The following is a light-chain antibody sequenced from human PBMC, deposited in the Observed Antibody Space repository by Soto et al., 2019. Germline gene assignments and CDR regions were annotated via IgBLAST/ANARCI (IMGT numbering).Light chain of an antibody. CDR3: QSYDSSLSGDVV. CDR2: GNS. J-gene: IGLJ2*01. Sequence: SVLTQPPSVSGAPGQRVTISCTGSSSNIGAGYDVHWYQQLPGTAPKLPIYGNSNRPSGVPDRFSGSKSGTSASLAITGLQAEDEADYYCQSYDSSLSGDVVFGGGTKLTVL. V-gene: IGLV1-40*01. CDR1: SSNIGAGYD.